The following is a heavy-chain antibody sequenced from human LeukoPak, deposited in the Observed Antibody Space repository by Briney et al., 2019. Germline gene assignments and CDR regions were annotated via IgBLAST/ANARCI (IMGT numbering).Heavy chain of an antibody. CDR1: GYTYTDYY. D-gene: IGHD3-22*01. Sequence: ASVKVSCKASGYTYTDYYMHWGRQAPGQGLEWMGWINPNSGGTNFAQKFQGRVTMTRDTSISTAYMELSRLRSDDTAVYYCARDYPTYDFDTSTSPYFYYWGQGTLVTVSS. J-gene: IGHJ4*02. CDR2: INPNSGGT. V-gene: IGHV1-2*02. CDR3: ARDYPTYDFDTSTSPYFYY.